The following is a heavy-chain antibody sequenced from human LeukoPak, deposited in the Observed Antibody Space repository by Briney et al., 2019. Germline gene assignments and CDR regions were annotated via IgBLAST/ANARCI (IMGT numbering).Heavy chain of an antibody. CDR3: ARENQLWGDRYYYYYMDV. J-gene: IGHJ6*03. V-gene: IGHV3-21*01. CDR1: GFTFSSYS. CDR2: ISSSSSYI. D-gene: IGHD2-2*01. Sequence: GGSLRLSWAASGFTFSSYSMNWVRQAPGKGLEWVSSISSSSSYIYYADSVKGRFTISRDNAKNSLYLQMNSLRAEDTAVYYCARENQLWGDRYYYYYMDVWGKGTTVTVSS.